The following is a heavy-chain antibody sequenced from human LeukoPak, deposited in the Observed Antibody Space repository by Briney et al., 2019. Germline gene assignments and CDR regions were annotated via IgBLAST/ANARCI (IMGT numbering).Heavy chain of an antibody. CDR3: ARGYCSGGSCYFDY. J-gene: IGHJ4*02. V-gene: IGHV1-8*03. D-gene: IGHD2-15*01. CDR1: GYTFTSYD. Sequence: ASVKVSCKASGYTFTSYDINWVRQATGQGLEWMGWMNPNSGNTGYAQKFQGRVTITRNTSISTAYMELSSLRSEDTAVYYCARGYCSGGSCYFDYWGQGTLVTVSS. CDR2: MNPNSGNT.